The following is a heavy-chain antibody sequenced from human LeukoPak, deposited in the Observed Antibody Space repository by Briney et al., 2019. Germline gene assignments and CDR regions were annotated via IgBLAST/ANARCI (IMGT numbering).Heavy chain of an antibody. CDR3: VKDRTEYDILTGYEY. D-gene: IGHD3-9*01. V-gene: IGHV3-33*06. Sequence: VGSLRLSCAASGFTFSSYGMHWVRQAPGNGLEGWAVMGIDSINKSYSDSVKARFTISRENSNNTLYLHMNSMRAEDTAVYYFVKDRTEYDILTGYEYWGQGTLVTVSS. CDR2: MGIDSINK. J-gene: IGHJ4*02. CDR1: GFTFSSYG.